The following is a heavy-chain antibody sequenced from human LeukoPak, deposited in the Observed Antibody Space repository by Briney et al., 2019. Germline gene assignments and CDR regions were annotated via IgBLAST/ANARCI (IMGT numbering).Heavy chain of an antibody. CDR3: IAHTVMDDSAFDY. D-gene: IGHD5-18*01. CDR1: GFTFRSYA. CDR2: ISYDGSNK. Sequence: GRPLRLSCAASGFTFRSYAMHWVRQAPAKGGAGVAFISYDGSNKYYADSVQGRFTISRDNSKKTLYLQMNSPIAEDTAVYYCIAHTVMDDSAFDYWGQGTLVTVSP. J-gene: IGHJ4*02. V-gene: IGHV3-30*04.